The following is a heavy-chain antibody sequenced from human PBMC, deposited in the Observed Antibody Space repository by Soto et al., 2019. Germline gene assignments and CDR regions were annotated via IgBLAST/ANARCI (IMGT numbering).Heavy chain of an antibody. Sequence: GGSLRLSCATSGFTFTAYDLTWVRQAPGKGLDWVSGISPSGDTTYYADSVKGRFTISRDNSKTVLYLQMNSLRAEDTAVYYCEFKGTANPFYWGQGTLVTVSS. J-gene: IGHJ4*02. V-gene: IGHV3-23*01. D-gene: IGHD2-21*02. CDR2: ISPSGDTT. CDR1: GFTFTAYD. CDR3: EFKGTANPFY.